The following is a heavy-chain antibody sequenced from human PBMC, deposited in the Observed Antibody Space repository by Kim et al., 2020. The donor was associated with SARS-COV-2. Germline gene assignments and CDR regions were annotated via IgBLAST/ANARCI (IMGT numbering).Heavy chain of an antibody. CDR3: AKGPEEVVTYLDY. J-gene: IGHJ4*02. V-gene: IGHV3-33*06. Sequence: YADSVKGRFTISRDNSKNTLYLQMNSLRAEDTAVYYCAKGPEEVVTYLDYWGQGTLVTVSS. D-gene: IGHD3-22*01.